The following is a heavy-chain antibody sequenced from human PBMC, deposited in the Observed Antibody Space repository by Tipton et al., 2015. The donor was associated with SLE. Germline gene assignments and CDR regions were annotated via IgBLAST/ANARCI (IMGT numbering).Heavy chain of an antibody. Sequence: TLSLTCTVSGGSISSYYWSWIRQPAGKGLDWIGRIYTSGSTNYNPSLKSRVTMSVDTSKNQFSLKLSSVTAADTAVYYCAGGCWSGYCPIHYYYYMDVWGKGTTVTVSS. CDR2: IYTSGST. D-gene: IGHD3-3*01. V-gene: IGHV4-4*07. J-gene: IGHJ6*03. CDR3: AGGCWSGYCPIHYYYYMDV. CDR1: GGSISSYY.